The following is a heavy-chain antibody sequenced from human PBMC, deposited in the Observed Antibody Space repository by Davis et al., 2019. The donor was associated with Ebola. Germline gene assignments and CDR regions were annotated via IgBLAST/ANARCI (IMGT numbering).Heavy chain of an antibody. CDR3: ARGRPPDYDSSGYFQH. V-gene: IGHV1-18*04. CDR2: ISAYNGNT. J-gene: IGHJ1*01. CDR1: GYTFTSYG. Sequence: ASVKVSCKASGYTFTSYGISWVRQAPGQGLEWMGWISAYNGNTNYAQKLQGRVTMTTDTSTSTAYMELRSLRSDDTAVYYCARGRPPDYDSSGYFQHWGQGTLVTVSS. D-gene: IGHD3-22*01.